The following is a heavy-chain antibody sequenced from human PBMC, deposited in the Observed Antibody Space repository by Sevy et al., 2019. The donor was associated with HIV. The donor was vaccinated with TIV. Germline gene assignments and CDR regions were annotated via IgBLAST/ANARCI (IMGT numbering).Heavy chain of an antibody. CDR1: GFTFSNAW. J-gene: IGHJ4*02. CDR2: IKSKTDGGTT. Sequence: GGSLRLSCAASGFTFSNAWMSWVRQAPGKGLEWVGRIKSKTDGGTTDYAAPVKGRFTISRDDSKNTLYLQMNSLKTEDTAVYYCTTDSFNYDYVWGSYRYTFDYWGQGTLVTVSS. D-gene: IGHD3-16*02. V-gene: IGHV3-15*01. CDR3: TTDSFNYDYVWGSYRYTFDY.